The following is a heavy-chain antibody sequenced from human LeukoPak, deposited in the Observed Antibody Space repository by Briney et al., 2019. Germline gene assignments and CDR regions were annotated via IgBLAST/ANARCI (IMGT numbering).Heavy chain of an antibody. CDR1: GVSISSYY. CDR3: ARDDWSSSGLGNDY. J-gene: IGHJ4*02. D-gene: IGHD6-19*01. CDR2: IYTSGST. V-gene: IGHV4-4*07. Sequence: SETLSLTCTVSGVSISSYYWSWIRQPAGKGLEWIGRIYTSGSTNYNPSLKSRVTMSVDTSKNQFSLKLSSVTAADTAVYYCARDDWSSSGLGNDYWGQGTLVTVSS.